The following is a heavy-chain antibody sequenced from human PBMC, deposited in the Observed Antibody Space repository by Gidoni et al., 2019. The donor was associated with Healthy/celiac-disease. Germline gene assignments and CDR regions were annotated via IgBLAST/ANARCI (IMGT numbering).Heavy chain of an antibody. CDR1: GFTFSSYS. CDR3: ARGAVAGYFDY. V-gene: IGHV3-21*01. D-gene: IGHD6-19*01. CDR2: ISSSSSYI. J-gene: IGHJ4*02. Sequence: EVQLVESGGGLVKPGGSLRLSCAASGFTFSSYSMTWVRQAPGKGLEWVSSISSSSSYIYYADSVKGRFTISRDNAKNSLYLQMNSLRAEDTAVYYCARGAVAGYFDYWGQGTLVTVSS.